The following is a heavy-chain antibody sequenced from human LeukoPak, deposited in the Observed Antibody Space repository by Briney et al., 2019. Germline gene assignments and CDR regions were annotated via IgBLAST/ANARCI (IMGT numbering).Heavy chain of an antibody. D-gene: IGHD2-2*01. CDR1: GFTFSSYS. V-gene: IGHV3-21*01. J-gene: IGHJ6*02. CDR2: ISSSSSYI. CDR3: ARMEVVPAAKTYYYYGMDV. Sequence: GGSLRLSCAASGFTFSSYSMNWVRQAPGKGLEWVSSISSSSSYIYYADSVKGRFTISRDNAKNSLYLQMNSLRAEDTAVYYCARMEVVPAAKTYYYYGMDVWGQGTTVTVSS.